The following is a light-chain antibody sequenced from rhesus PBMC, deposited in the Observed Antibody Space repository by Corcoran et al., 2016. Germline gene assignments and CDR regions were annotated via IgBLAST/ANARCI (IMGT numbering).Light chain of an antibody. Sequence: DIQMTQSPSSLSASVGDTVTITCRASQSISSWLAWYQQKPGKDPKLLIYKASSLQSGVPSRFSGSGSGTEFTLTISSLQSEDFATYYCQQYSSSPLTFGGGTKVELK. CDR2: KAS. CDR3: QQYSSSPLT. J-gene: IGKJ4*01. V-gene: IGKV1-22*01. CDR1: QSISSW.